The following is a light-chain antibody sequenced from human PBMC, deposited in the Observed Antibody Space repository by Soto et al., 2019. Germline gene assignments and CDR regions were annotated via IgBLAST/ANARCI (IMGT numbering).Light chain of an antibody. Sequence: DILLTQSPATLSVSPGDTATLSCRASQTVADSLVWYQQKPGQPPRPLIKGESTRATGIPATFSGSGSGTEFTLTISSLQSEDFAVYYCQKYYDWPLTFGGGTKVDIK. CDR3: QKYYDWPLT. CDR1: QTVADS. V-gene: IGKV3-15*01. J-gene: IGKJ4*01. CDR2: GES.